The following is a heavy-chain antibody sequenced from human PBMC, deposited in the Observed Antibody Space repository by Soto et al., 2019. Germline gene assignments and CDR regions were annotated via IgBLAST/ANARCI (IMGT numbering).Heavy chain of an antibody. Sequence: GGSLRLSCAASGFTFSSYSMNWVRQAPGKGLEWVSYISSSSSTIYYADSVKGRFTISRDNAKNSLYLQMNSLRDEDTAVYYFAGMFSSVACTGGLDYWGQSTLVTVSS. CDR2: ISSSSSTI. CDR1: GFTFSSYS. D-gene: IGHD3-16*01. J-gene: IGHJ4*02. CDR3: AGMFSSVACTGGLDY. V-gene: IGHV3-48*02.